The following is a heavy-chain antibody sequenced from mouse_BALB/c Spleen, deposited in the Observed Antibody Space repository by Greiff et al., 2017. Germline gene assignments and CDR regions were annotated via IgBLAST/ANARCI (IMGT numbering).Heavy chain of an antibody. Sequence: EVKLQESGGGLVKPGGSLKLSCAASGFTFSSYAMSWVRQTPEKRLEWVASISSGGSTYYPDSVKGRFTISRDNARNILYLQMSSLRSEDTAMYYCARAAAMDYWGQGTSVTVSS. V-gene: IGHV5-6-5*01. CDR1: GFTFSSYA. CDR3: ARAAAMDY. J-gene: IGHJ4*01. CDR2: ISSGGST.